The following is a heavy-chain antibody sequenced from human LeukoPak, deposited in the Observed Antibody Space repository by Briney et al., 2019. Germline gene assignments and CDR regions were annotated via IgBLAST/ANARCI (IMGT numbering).Heavy chain of an antibody. CDR1: GFTVSSKY. CDR3: ARGRRDGYNLYYFDY. J-gene: IGHJ4*02. CDR2: IYSGGST. D-gene: IGHD5-24*01. V-gene: IGHV3-53*05. Sequence: GGSLRLSCAASGFTVSSKYMSWVRQAPGKGLEWVSVIYSGGSTYYADSVKGRFTISRDNSKNTLYLQMNSLRAEDTAVYYCARGRRDGYNLYYFDYWGQGTLVTVSS.